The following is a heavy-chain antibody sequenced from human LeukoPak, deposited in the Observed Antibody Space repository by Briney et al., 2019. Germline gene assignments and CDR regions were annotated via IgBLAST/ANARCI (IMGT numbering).Heavy chain of an antibody. D-gene: IGHD6-13*01. CDR2: IYHTGST. J-gene: IGHJ4*02. V-gene: IGHV4-38-2*02. CDR3: ARVTGYRIEDYFDY. Sequence: SETLSLTCTVSGYSISSGYYWGWIRQPPGKRLEWIGSIYHTGSTYYNPSLKSRVTISVETSKNEFSLKLRSVTAADTAVYYCARVTGYRIEDYFDYWGQGTLVTVSS. CDR1: GYSISSGYY.